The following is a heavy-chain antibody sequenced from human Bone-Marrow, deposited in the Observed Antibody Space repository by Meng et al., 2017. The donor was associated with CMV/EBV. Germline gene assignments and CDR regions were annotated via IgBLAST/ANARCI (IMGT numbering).Heavy chain of an antibody. CDR1: GFMFDDYG. D-gene: IGHD4-17*01. V-gene: IGHV3-74*01. CDR3: ARDRYYGVRGSMDV. Sequence: GESLKISCAASGFMFDDYGMSWVRQAPGKGLVWVSRINSDGSSTSYADSVKGRFTISRDNAKNTLYLQMNSLRAEDTAVYYCARDRYYGVRGSMDVWGQGTTVTVSS. J-gene: IGHJ6*02. CDR2: INSDGSST.